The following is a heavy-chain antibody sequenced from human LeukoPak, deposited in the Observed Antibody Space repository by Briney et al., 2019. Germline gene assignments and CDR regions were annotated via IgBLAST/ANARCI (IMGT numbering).Heavy chain of an antibody. Sequence: GGSLRLSCAASGFTFSSCEMNWVRQAPGKGLEWVPYISNSGSTIFYADSVRGRFTISRDNAKNALYLQMNSLRVEDTAVYYCASRVGNARFDYWGRGTLVTVSS. CDR2: ISNSGSTI. CDR3: ASRVGNARFDY. CDR1: GFTFSSCE. V-gene: IGHV3-48*03. D-gene: IGHD1-1*01. J-gene: IGHJ4*02.